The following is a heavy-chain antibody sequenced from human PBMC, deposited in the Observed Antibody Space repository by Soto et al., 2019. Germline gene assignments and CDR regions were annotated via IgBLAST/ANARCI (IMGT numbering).Heavy chain of an antibody. Sequence: SQTMSVTCTIAGGKIVGFCCSWIRQTPGKGLEWIGYVFHSGITGYNPSLKSRVTISVDASKNLFSLKLSSVTAADAAVYYCARDQNGSPYFDYWGQGTLVTVSS. CDR1: GGKIVGFC. J-gene: IGHJ4*02. V-gene: IGHV4-59*01. CDR3: ARDQNGSPYFDY. D-gene: IGHD1-26*01. CDR2: VFHSGIT.